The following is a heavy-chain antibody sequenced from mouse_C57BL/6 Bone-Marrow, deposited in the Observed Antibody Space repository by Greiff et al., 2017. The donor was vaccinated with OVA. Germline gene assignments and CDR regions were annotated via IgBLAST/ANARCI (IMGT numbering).Heavy chain of an antibody. CDR2: ISYSGST. CDR3: ARMRGYYFDY. CDR1: GYSITSGYD. V-gene: IGHV3-1*01. Sequence: DVKLQESGPGMVKPSQSLSLTCTVTGYSITSGYDWHWIRHFPGNKLEWMGYISYSGSTNYNPSLKSRISITHDTSKNHFFLKLNSVTTEDTATDYCARMRGYYFDYWGQGTTLTVSS. J-gene: IGHJ2*01.